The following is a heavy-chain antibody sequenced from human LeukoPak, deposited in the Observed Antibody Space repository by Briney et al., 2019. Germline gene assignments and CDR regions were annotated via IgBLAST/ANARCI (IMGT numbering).Heavy chain of an antibody. V-gene: IGHV1-18*01. CDR3: ARDGREKYGVVIRLDY. CDR2: ISGYNGNT. CDR1: GYTFTSYG. J-gene: IGHJ4*02. D-gene: IGHD3-3*01. Sequence: ASVKVSCKASGYTFTSYGISWVRQAPGQGLEWMGWISGYNGNTKYTQKLQGRVTMTTDTSASTAYMELSSLRSEDTAVYYCARDGREKYGVVIRLDYWGQGTLVTVSS.